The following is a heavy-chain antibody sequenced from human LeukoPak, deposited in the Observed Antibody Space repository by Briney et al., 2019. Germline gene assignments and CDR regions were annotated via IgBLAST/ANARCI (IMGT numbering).Heavy chain of an antibody. CDR2: IYYSGST. Sequence: SETLSLTCTVSGGSISSSSYYWGWIRQPPGKGLEWIGSIYYSGSTYYNPSLKSRVAISVDTSKNQFSLKLSSVTAADTAVYYCARLHKVTMVRGLNYYYYYMDVWGKGTTVTISS. CDR3: ARLHKVTMVRGLNYYYYYMDV. CDR1: GGSISSSSYY. D-gene: IGHD3-10*01. J-gene: IGHJ6*03. V-gene: IGHV4-39*01.